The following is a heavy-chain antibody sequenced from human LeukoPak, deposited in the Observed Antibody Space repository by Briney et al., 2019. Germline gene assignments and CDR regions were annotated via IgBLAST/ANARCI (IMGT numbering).Heavy chain of an antibody. CDR2: INHSGST. CDR3: ARAYGSGSYYKA. J-gene: IGHJ5*02. V-gene: IGHV4-34*01. CDR1: GGSFSGYY. D-gene: IGHD3-10*01. Sequence: SGTLSLTCAVYGGSFSGYYWSWIRQPPGKGLEWIGEINHSGSTNYNPSLKSRVTISVDTSKNQFSLKLSSVTAADTAVYYCARAYGSGSYYKAWGQGTLVTVSS.